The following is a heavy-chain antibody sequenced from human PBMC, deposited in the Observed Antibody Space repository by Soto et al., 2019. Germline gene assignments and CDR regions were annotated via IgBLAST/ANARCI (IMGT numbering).Heavy chain of an antibody. V-gene: IGHV1-18*01. J-gene: IGHJ4*02. CDR3: AGVPANKRKYHDPAYYFDY. D-gene: IGHD2-2*01. CDR1: GYTFTSYG. CDR2: ISAYNGNT. Sequence: QVQLVQSGAEVKKPGASVKVSCKASGYTFTSYGISWVRQAPGQGLEWMGWISAYNGNTNYAQKLQGRVTMTTDTSTTTAYMELRSLRSDYTSVYYCAGVPANKRKYHDPAYYFDYWGLGTLVTVSS.